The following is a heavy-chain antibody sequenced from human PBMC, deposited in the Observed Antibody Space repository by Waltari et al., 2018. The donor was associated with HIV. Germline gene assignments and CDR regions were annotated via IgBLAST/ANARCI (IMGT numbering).Heavy chain of an antibody. CDR2: IYYSDST. J-gene: IGHJ6*02. CDR1: GGSIISTNYY. D-gene: IGHD2-15*01. CDR3: ATRYCSGGNCYSDSYYGMDV. Sequence: QVQLQQSGPGLVKPSETLSLTCTVSGGSIISTNYYWGWIRRHPGKGLEWIGNIYYSDSTDYNPSLKGRVIISVDTSNNQFSLKLNSVTAADTAVYYCATRYCSGGNCYSDSYYGMDVWGQGTTVTVSS. V-gene: IGHV4-39*01.